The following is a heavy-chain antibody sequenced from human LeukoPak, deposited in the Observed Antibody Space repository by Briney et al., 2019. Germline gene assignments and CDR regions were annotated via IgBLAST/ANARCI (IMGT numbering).Heavy chain of an antibody. V-gene: IGHV4-34*01. J-gene: IGHJ4*02. D-gene: IGHD3-10*01. CDR1: GGSFSGYF. Sequence: PSETLSLTCAVYGGSFSGYFWNWIRQPPVEGLEWIGEINHSRSTNYNASLDSRVIISVDTSKNQFSLNLTSVTAADTAVYYCARGPRGSGSYFKYWGQGTLITVSS. CDR2: INHSRST. CDR3: ARGPRGSGSYFKY.